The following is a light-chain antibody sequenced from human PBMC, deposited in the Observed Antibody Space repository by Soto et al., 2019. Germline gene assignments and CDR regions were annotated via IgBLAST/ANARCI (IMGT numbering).Light chain of an antibody. J-gene: IGKJ4*01. CDR2: AAS. CDR1: QSISSY. V-gene: IGKV1-39*01. Sequence: DIQMTQSPSSLSASVGDRVTITCRASQSISSYLNWYQQKPGKAPNLLIYAASSLQSGVPSRFSGSGSGTDFTLTISNLQPEDFATYYCQQSYSTPRTFGGGTKVEIK. CDR3: QQSYSTPRT.